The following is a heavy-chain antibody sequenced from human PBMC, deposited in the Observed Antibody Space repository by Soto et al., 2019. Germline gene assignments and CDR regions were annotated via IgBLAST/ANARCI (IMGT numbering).Heavy chain of an antibody. J-gene: IGHJ4*02. V-gene: IGHV4-4*02. D-gene: IGHD4-17*01. CDR2: IYHSGST. CDR1: GGSISSSNW. Sequence: QVQLQESGPGLVKPSGTLSLTCSVSGGSISSSNWWSWVRQPPGKGLAWIGEIYHSGSTNYNPSLKSRVTISVDKSKNQFALKLSSVPAADTAVYYLAIRTTVTTRLGYWGQGTLVTVSS. CDR3: AIRTTVTTRLGY.